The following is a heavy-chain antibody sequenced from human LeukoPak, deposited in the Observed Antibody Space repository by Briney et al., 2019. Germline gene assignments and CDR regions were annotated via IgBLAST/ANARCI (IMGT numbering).Heavy chain of an antibody. D-gene: IGHD6-19*01. CDR3: ARVTAVAGFTNFDY. CDR2: IYYSGST. Sequence: PSETLSLTCTVSGGSISTYYWSWIRQPPGKGLEWIGYIYYSGSTNYNPSLKSRVSISADTSKNQFSLKLSSATAADTAVYYCARVTAVAGFTNFDYWGQGTLVTVSS. CDR1: GGSISTYY. V-gene: IGHV4-59*01. J-gene: IGHJ4*02.